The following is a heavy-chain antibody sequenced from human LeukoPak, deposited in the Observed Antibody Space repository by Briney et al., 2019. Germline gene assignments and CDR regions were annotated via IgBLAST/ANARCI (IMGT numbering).Heavy chain of an antibody. CDR2: ISSSSSYI. CDR3: ARLTDTAMVTSYYGMDV. V-gene: IGHV3-21*01. Sequence: GGSLRLSCAASGFTFSSYSMNWVRQAPGKGLEWVSSISSSSSYIYYADSVKGRFTISRDNAKNSLYLQMNSLRAEDTAVYYCARLTDTAMVTSYYGMDVWGQGTTVTVSS. J-gene: IGHJ6*02. D-gene: IGHD5-18*01. CDR1: GFTFSSYS.